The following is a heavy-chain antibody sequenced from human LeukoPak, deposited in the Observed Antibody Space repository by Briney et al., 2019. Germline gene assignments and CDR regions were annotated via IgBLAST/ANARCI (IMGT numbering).Heavy chain of an antibody. CDR3: AKGLDYGGNPYYNYYMDV. CDR1: EFTFSSYV. CDR2: ISGSGGSK. V-gene: IGHV3-23*01. D-gene: IGHD4-23*01. Sequence: PGGSLRLSCAVSEFTFSSYVMSWVRQAPGKGLEWVSLISGSGGSKYYADSEKGRLTISRDNSKNILFLQINSLRAADTAVYYCAKGLDYGGNPYYNYYMDVWGKGTTAIVSS. J-gene: IGHJ6*03.